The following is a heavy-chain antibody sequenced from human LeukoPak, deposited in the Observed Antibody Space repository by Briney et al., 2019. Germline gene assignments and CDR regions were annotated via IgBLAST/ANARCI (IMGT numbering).Heavy chain of an antibody. D-gene: IGHD1-26*01. V-gene: IGHV3-74*01. Sequence: GGSLRLSCAASGFTFSSYWMHWVRQAPGKGLVWVSRFNSDGISTSYADSVKGRFTISRDNAKNTLYLQMNSLRAEDTAVYYCARDIGSYYNAFDIWGQGTMVTVSS. J-gene: IGHJ3*02. CDR2: FNSDGIST. CDR1: GFTFSSYW. CDR3: ARDIGSYYNAFDI.